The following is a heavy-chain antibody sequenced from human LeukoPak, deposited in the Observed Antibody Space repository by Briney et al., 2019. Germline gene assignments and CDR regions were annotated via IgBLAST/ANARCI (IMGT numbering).Heavy chain of an antibody. D-gene: IGHD1-26*01. Sequence: SETLSLTCAVYGGSFSGYYWSWIRQPPGKGLEWIGEINHSGSTNYNPSLKSRVTISVDTSKNQFSLKLSSVTAADTAVYYCAGGGLVGATHCDSWGQGTLVTVSS. V-gene: IGHV4-34*01. CDR3: AGGGLVGATHCDS. CDR2: INHSGST. J-gene: IGHJ4*02. CDR1: GGSFSGYY.